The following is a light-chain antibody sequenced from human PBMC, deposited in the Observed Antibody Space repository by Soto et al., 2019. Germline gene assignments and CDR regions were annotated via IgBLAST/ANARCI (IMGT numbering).Light chain of an antibody. CDR2: GVS. CDR1: QSVSSGH. J-gene: IGKJ1*01. CDR3: QQYGSSPWT. V-gene: IGKV3-20*01. Sequence: EIVLTQSPGTLSLSPGGRATLSCRASQSVSSGHLAWYQQKPGQAPRLLIYGVSSRATGIPDRFSGSGSGTDFALTISSLEPEDSAVYYCQQYGSSPWTFGQGTKVEI.